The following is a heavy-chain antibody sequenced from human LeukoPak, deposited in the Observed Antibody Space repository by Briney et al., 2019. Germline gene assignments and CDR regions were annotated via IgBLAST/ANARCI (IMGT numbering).Heavy chain of an antibody. Sequence: PSETLSLTCTVSGGSISSYYWSWIRQPAGKGLEWIGRIYGTGTITYNPSLQSRVNMSVDTSKNEFSLKMSSVTAADTAVYYCTRDSGTTGEVKFDPWGQGTLVAVSS. V-gene: IGHV4-4*07. CDR2: IYGTGTI. CDR3: TRDSGTTGEVKFDP. CDR1: GGSISSYY. J-gene: IGHJ5*02. D-gene: IGHD3-10*01.